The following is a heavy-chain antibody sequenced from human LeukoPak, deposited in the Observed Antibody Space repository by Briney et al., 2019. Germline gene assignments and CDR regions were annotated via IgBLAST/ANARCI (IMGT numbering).Heavy chain of an antibody. Sequence: ASVKVSCKASGGTFSSYAISWVRQAPGQGLEWMGGIIPIFGTANYAQKFQGRVTITTDESTSTAYMELSSLRSEDMAVYYCARSSIAALGTFDYWGQGTLVTVSS. J-gene: IGHJ4*02. D-gene: IGHD6-6*01. CDR2: IIPIFGTA. CDR3: ARSSIAALGTFDY. V-gene: IGHV1-69*05. CDR1: GGTFSSYA.